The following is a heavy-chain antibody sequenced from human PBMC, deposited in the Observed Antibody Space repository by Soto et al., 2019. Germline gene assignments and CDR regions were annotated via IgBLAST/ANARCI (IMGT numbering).Heavy chain of an antibody. Sequence: SSYAISWVRQAPGQGLEWMGGIIPIFGTANYAQKFQGRVTITADESTSTAYMELSSLRSEDTAVYYCARGDSSGWYPNYYYYGMDVWGQGTTVTVSS. J-gene: IGHJ6*02. V-gene: IGHV1-69*01. CDR1: SSYA. D-gene: IGHD6-19*01. CDR3: ARGDSSGWYPNYYYYGMDV. CDR2: IIPIFGTA.